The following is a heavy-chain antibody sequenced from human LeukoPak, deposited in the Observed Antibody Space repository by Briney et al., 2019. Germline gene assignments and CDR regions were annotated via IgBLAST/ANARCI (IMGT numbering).Heavy chain of an antibody. CDR3: ARDPLYYYGSGSYTYVY. J-gene: IGHJ4*02. Sequence: GGSLRLSCAASGFTFSSYSMNWVRQAPGKGLEWVSSISSSSSYIYYADSVKGRFTISRDNAKNSLYLQMNSLRAEDTAVYYCARDPLYYYGSGSYTYVYWGQGTLVTVSS. CDR1: GFTFSSYS. CDR2: ISSSSSYI. D-gene: IGHD3-10*01. V-gene: IGHV3-21*01.